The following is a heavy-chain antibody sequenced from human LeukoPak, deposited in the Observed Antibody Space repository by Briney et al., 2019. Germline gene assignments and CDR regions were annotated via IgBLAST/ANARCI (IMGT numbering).Heavy chain of an antibody. CDR3: ARDGYYYDSSGYYLDFDY. CDR2: INSVGSST. CDR1: GFTFSSYW. V-gene: IGHV3-74*01. Sequence: GGSLRLSCAATGFTFSSYWMHWVRQAPGKGLVWVSRINSVGSSTSYADSVKGRFTISRDNAKNTLYLQMNSLRAEDTAVYYCARDGYYYDSSGYYLDFDYWGQGTLVTVSS. D-gene: IGHD3-22*01. J-gene: IGHJ4*02.